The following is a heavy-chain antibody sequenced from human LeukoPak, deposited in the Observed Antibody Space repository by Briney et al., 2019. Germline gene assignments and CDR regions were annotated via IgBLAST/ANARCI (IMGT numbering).Heavy chain of an antibody. J-gene: IGHJ4*02. Sequence: GGSLRLSCAASGFTFSAYAMGWVRQAPGKGLEWVSAISGSGGSTYYADSVKGRFTISRDNSKNTLYLQMNSLRVEDTAVYYCAKSGSRSYPDYWGQGTLVTVSS. CDR1: GFTFSAYA. V-gene: IGHV3-23*01. CDR3: AKSGSRSYPDY. D-gene: IGHD1-26*01. CDR2: ISGSGGST.